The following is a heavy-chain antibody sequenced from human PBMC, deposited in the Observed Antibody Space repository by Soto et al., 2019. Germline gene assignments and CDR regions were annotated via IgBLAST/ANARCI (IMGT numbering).Heavy chain of an antibody. CDR1: GYSISSGYY. D-gene: IGHD4-17*01. CDR2: MYHSGSM. V-gene: IGHV4-38-2*01. CDR3: GRQKGGGIYGDYVAD. Sequence: PSETLSLTCAVSGYSISSGYYWGCLRQPPGEGLDWIGHMYHSGSMYYNPSLQSRVTISMDTSKNEFSLKLTSVTAADTAVYYCGRQKGGGIYGDYVADWGQGTLVTVYS. J-gene: IGHJ4*02.